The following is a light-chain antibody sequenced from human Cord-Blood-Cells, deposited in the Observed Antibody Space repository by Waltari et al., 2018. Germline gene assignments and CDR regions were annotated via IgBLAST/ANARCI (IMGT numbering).Light chain of an antibody. V-gene: IGKV1-39*01. CDR1: QRIRSY. CDR2: AAS. CDR3: QQSYSTPLMYS. Sequence: DIQMTQSPSSLSASVGDRVTITCRGSQRIRSYLKWYQQKPGKAPKLLIYAASSLQSGVPSMFSGSGSGTDFTLTISSLQPEDFATYYCQQSYSTPLMYSFGQGTKLEIK. J-gene: IGKJ2*03.